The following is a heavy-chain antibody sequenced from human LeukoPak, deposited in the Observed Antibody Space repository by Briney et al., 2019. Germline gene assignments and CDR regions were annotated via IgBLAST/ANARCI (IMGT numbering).Heavy chain of an antibody. CDR2: IKQDGSEK. Sequence: PGGSLRLSCAASVFTFSNYWMSWVRQAPGKGLEWVANIKQDGSEKYYVDSVKGRFTISRDNAKNSLYLQMNSLRAEDTAVYYCARDKTTGDSWFDPWGQGTLVTVSS. CDR1: VFTFSNYW. J-gene: IGHJ5*02. D-gene: IGHD1-1*01. CDR3: ARDKTTGDSWFDP. V-gene: IGHV3-7*01.